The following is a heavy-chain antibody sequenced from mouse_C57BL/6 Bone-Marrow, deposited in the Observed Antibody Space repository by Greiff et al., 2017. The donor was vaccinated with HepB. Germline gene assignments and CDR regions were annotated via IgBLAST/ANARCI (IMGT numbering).Heavy chain of an antibody. V-gene: IGHV5-12*01. CDR1: GFTFSDYY. D-gene: IGHD2-5*01. CDR3: ARPYSNFAWFAY. J-gene: IGHJ3*01. Sequence: EVKLLESGGGLVQPGGSLKLSCAASGFTFSDYYMYWVRQTPEKRLEWVAYISNGGGSTYYPDTVKGRFTISRDNAKNTLYLQMSRLKSEDTAMYYCARPYSNFAWFAYWGQGTLVTVSA. CDR2: ISNGGGST.